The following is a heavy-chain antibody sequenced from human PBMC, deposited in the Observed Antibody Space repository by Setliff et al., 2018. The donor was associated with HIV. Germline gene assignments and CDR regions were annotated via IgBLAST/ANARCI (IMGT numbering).Heavy chain of an antibody. Sequence: GGSLRLSCEASGFTVGSSYMAWVRQAPGKGLEWVSGISGSGGSTYYADSLKGRFTISRDNSKNTLYLQMNSLRAEDTAVYYCARGGRCCGGPYYYYYMDVWGKGTTVTVSS. CDR3: ARGGRCCGGPYYYYYMDV. CDR1: GFTVGSSY. V-gene: IGHV3-66*02. J-gene: IGHJ6*03. CDR2: ISGSGGST.